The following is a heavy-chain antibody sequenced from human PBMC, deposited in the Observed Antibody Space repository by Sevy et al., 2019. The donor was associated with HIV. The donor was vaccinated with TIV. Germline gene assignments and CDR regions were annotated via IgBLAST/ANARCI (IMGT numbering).Heavy chain of an antibody. J-gene: IGHJ3*02. D-gene: IGHD3-22*01. CDR1: RFTFVTYA. CDR3: AKDVYDSSGYYPMGAFDI. CDR2: ISGSGGST. V-gene: IGHV3-23*01. Sequence: GGSLRLSCAASRFTFVTYAMNWVRRAPGKGLEWVSGISGSGGSTYYADSVKGRFTISRDNSKNTLYLQMNSLRAEDTAVYYCAKDVYDSSGYYPMGAFDIWGQGTMVTVSS.